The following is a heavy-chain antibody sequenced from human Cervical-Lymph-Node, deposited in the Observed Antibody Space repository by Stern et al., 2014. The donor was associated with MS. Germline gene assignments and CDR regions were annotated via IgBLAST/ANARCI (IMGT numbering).Heavy chain of an antibody. D-gene: IGHD3-10*01. J-gene: IGHJ4*02. CDR2: FDPEDGDT. CDR3: ATDYNY. CDR1: GSTITDFF. Sequence: VQLVQSGAEVKKPGASVKVSCKVSGSTITDFFMNWVRQPPGKGLEWMGGFDPEDGDTIYAQKLQGSVNMTEATSTDTAYLELSSLRSDDTAVYYCATDYNYWGQGTLVTVSS. V-gene: IGHV1-24*01.